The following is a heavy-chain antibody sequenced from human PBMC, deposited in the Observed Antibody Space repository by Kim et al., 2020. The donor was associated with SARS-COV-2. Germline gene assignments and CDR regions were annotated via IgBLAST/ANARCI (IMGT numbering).Heavy chain of an antibody. J-gene: IGHJ4*02. CDR2: ISGSGGST. D-gene: IGHD3-22*01. Sequence: GGSLRLSCAASGFTFSSYAMSWVRQAPGKGLEWVSAISGSGGSTYYADSVKGRFTISRDNSKNTLYLQMNSLRAEDTAVYYCAPYYYDSSGYYGYFDYWGQGTLVTVSS. CDR1: GFTFSSYA. CDR3: APYYYDSSGYYGYFDY. V-gene: IGHV3-23*01.